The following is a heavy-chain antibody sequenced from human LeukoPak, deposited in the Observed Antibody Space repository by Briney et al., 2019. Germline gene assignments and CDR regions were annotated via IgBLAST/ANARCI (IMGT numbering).Heavy chain of an antibody. CDR3: ARSLGGAGSYDI. Sequence: GGSLRLSCAASGFTFSSHWMHWVRQAPGKGLVWVSRINSDGSNRNYADSVKGRFIISRDNAKNTVYLQMNSLRVEDTAVYYCARSLGGAGSYDIWGQGTMVTFSS. D-gene: IGHD2-15*01. CDR1: GFTFSSHW. V-gene: IGHV3-74*01. CDR2: INSDGSNR. J-gene: IGHJ3*02.